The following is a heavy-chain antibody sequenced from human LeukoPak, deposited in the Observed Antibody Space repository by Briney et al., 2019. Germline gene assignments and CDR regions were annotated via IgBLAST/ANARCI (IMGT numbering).Heavy chain of an antibody. V-gene: IGHV4-61*02. Sequence: SQTLSLTCTVPGGSISSGSYYWSWLRQPAGKGLEWIGRIYTSGSTNYNPSLKSRVTISVDTSKNQFSLKLSSVTAADTAVYYCARDFEYSSSSTWGQGTLVTVSS. D-gene: IGHD6-6*01. CDR2: IYTSGST. CDR1: GGSISSGSYY. J-gene: IGHJ5*02. CDR3: ARDFEYSSSST.